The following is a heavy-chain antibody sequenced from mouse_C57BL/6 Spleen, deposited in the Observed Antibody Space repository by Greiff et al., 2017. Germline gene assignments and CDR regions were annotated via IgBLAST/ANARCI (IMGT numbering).Heavy chain of an antibody. Sequence: EVQLVESGGGLVKPGGSLKLSCAASGFTFSSYAMSWVRQTPEKRLEWVATISDGGSYTYYPDNVKGRFTISRDNAKNNLYLQMSHLKSEDTAIYYCARGQKYFDYWGQGTTLTVSP. J-gene: IGHJ2*01. CDR1: GFTFSSYA. CDR3: ARGQKYFDY. CDR2: ISDGGSYT. V-gene: IGHV5-4*01.